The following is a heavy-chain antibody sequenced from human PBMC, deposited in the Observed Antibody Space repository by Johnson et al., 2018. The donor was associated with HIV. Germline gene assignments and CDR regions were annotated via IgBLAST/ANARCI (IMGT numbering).Heavy chain of an antibody. CDR2: ISYDGSNK. V-gene: IGHV3-30*04. Sequence: VQLVESGGGVVQPGRSLRLSCAASGFTFSSYALHWVRQAPGKGLEWVAVISYDGSNKYYADSVKGRFTISRDNSKNTLYLQMNSLRAEDTAVYHCARNRWIGLDAFDIWGQGTVVTVSS. CDR3: ARNRWIGLDAFDI. D-gene: IGHD5-24*01. CDR1: GFTFSSYA. J-gene: IGHJ3*02.